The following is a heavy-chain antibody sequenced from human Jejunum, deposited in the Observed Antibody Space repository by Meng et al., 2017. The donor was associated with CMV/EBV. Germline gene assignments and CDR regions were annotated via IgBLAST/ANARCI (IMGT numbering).Heavy chain of an antibody. J-gene: IGHJ4*02. CDR3: ARGLLRGTTTYYPREFDY. D-gene: IGHD1-26*01. CDR2: ISGPNGNT. V-gene: IGHV1-18*01. CDR1: ISYG. Sequence: ISYGVSWVRKAPGQELEWMGWISGPNGNTNSAQKFQGRLTMTIDTSTRTAYMDLRSLRSDDTAVYYCARGLLRGTTTYYPREFDYWGQGTLVTVSS.